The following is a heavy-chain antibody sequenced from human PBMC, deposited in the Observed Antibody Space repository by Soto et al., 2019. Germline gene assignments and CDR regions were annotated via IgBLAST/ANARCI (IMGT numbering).Heavy chain of an antibody. J-gene: IGHJ6*02. Sequence: SVTFCCKASGRTFSSYAISCVRQAPGQGLEWMGGIIPIFGTANYAQKFQGRVTITADESTSTAYMELSSLRSEDTAVYYCARDLRGAGSPEQGYYYGMDVWGQGTTVTVSS. V-gene: IGHV1-69*13. CDR2: IIPIFGTA. CDR1: GRTFSSYA. D-gene: IGHD3-10*01. CDR3: ARDLRGAGSPEQGYYYGMDV.